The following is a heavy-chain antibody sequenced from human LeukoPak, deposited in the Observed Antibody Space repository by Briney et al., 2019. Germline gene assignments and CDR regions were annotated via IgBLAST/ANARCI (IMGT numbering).Heavy chain of an antibody. CDR3: ARDSTFRNWADAFDI. CDR2: ISSSSSYI. CDR1: GFTFSSYS. D-gene: IGHD7-27*01. Sequence: GGSLRLSCAASGFTFSSYSMNWVRQAPGKGLEWVSSISSSSSYIYYADSVKGRFTISRDNAKNSLYLQMNSLRAEDTAVYYCARDSTFRNWADAFDIWGQGTMVTVSS. J-gene: IGHJ3*02. V-gene: IGHV3-21*01.